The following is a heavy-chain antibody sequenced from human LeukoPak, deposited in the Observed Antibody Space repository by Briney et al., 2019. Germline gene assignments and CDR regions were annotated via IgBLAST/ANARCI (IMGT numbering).Heavy chain of an antibody. D-gene: IGHD2-21*02. CDR1: GGSFSGYY. J-gene: IGHJ6*02. CDR2: INHSGST. V-gene: IGHV4-34*01. CDR3: ARVSEAYCGGDCYLPGMDV. Sequence: PSETLSLTCAVYGGSFSGYYWSWIRQPPGKGLEWIGEINHSGSTNYNPSLKSRVTISVDTSKNQFSLKLSSVTAADTAVYYCARVSEAYCGGDCYLPGMDVWGQGTTVTVSS.